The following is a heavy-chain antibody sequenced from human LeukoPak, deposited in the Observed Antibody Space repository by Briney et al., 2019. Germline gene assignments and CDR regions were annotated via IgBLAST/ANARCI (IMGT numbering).Heavy chain of an antibody. CDR1: GFTFSSYA. V-gene: IGHV3-23*01. Sequence: GGSLRLSCAASGFTFSSYAMSWVRQAPGKGLEWVSAISGSGGSTYYADSVKGRFTISRDNYKNTLYLQMNSLRAEDTAVYYCAKGYCSSTSCYGMYDYWGQGTLVTVSS. D-gene: IGHD2-2*01. J-gene: IGHJ4*02. CDR3: AKGYCSSTSCYGMYDY. CDR2: ISGSGGST.